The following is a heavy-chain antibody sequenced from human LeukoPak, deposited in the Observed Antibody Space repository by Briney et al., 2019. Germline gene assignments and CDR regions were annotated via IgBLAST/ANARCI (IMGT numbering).Heavy chain of an antibody. CDR2: ISSSSSYI. CDR3: ALSIAARPYWFDP. Sequence: GGSLRLSCAASGFTFSSYSMNWVRQAPGKGLEWVSSISSSSSYIYYADSVKGRFTISRDNAKNSLYLQMNSLRAEDTAVYYCALSIAARPYWFDPWGQGTLVTVSS. J-gene: IGHJ5*02. D-gene: IGHD6-6*01. V-gene: IGHV3-21*01. CDR1: GFTFSSYS.